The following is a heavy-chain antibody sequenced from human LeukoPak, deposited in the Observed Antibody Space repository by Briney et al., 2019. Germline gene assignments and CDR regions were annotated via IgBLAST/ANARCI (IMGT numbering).Heavy chain of an antibody. CDR1: GFTFSSYG. CDR2: IRYDGGNQ. Sequence: GGSLRLSCAASGFTFSSYGMHWVRQTPGKGLECVAFIRYDGGNQYYTDSVKGRFTISRDNSKNTLYLQMNRLRAEDTAVYYCARALLVTATNYNWFDPWGQGTLVTVSS. CDR3: ARALLVTATNYNWFDP. D-gene: IGHD2-21*02. J-gene: IGHJ5*02. V-gene: IGHV3-30*02.